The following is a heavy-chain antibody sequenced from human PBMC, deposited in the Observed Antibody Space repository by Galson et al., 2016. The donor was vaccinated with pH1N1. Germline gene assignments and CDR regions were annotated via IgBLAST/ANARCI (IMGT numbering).Heavy chain of an antibody. Sequence: ETLSPTCTVSGGSIRSGGYSWSWVRQVPGKGLEWIGSFHHTDGTYYNPSLKSRVTISVDTSKSQISLTLSSVSAADTAMYYCARSAQWLLYSRFDPWGQGILVTVSS. J-gene: IGHJ5*02. V-gene: IGHV4-39*07. CDR1: GGSIRSGGYS. CDR3: ARSAQWLLYSRFDP. CDR2: FHHTDGT. D-gene: IGHD6-19*01.